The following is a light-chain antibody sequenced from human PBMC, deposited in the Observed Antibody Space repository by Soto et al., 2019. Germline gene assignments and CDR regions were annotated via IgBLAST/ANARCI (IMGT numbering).Light chain of an antibody. V-gene: IGKV3-15*01. J-gene: IGKJ1*01. CDR2: DAS. CDR1: QSGSSN. Sequence: EIVMTQSPATLSVSPGERATLSCRASQSGSSNLVWYQQKPGQAPRLLIYDASTRASGIPARFSGSGSGSEFPLTISSLQSEDYDVSYDQQYNNWPPSTFGQGTKVEIK. CDR3: QQYNNWPPST.